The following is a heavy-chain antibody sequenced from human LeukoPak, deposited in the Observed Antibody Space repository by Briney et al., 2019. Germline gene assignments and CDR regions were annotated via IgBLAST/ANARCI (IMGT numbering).Heavy chain of an antibody. CDR2: ISSSSSTI. J-gene: IGHJ4*02. CDR3: AKDITAVASYYFDY. D-gene: IGHD6-19*01. Sequence: GGSLRLSCAASGFTFSSYSMNWVRQAPGKGLEWVSYISSSSSTIYYADSVKGRFTISRDNAKNSLYLQMNSLRAEDTALYYCAKDITAVASYYFDYWGQGTLVTVSS. CDR1: GFTFSSYS. V-gene: IGHV3-48*04.